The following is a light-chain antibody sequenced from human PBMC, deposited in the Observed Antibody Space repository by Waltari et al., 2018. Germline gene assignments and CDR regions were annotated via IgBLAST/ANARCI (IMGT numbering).Light chain of an antibody. Sequence: DIVMTQSPDSLAVSLGERATINCKSSQSVFHTNNRNYLAWYQQRPGQSPKLLFSWASDRESGVPDRFSGSGSGTDFTLTITSLQAEDVATYYCQQYYATPLTFGGGTKVVIK. V-gene: IGKV4-1*01. CDR2: WAS. J-gene: IGKJ4*01. CDR3: QQYYATPLT. CDR1: QSVFHTNNRNY.